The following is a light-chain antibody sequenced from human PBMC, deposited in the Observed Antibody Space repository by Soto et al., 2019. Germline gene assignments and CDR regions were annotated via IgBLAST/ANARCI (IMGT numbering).Light chain of an antibody. CDR3: QSYDSPTVV. CDR2: EDN. J-gene: IGLJ2*01. V-gene: IGLV6-57*04. Sequence: NFMLTQPHYVSESPGKTVTISCTRSSGNIASNYVQWYQERPGSAPTTVIYEDNQRPSGVPDRFSGSIDSSSNSASLTISGLKTEDEADYYCQSYDSPTVVFGGGTKLTVL. CDR1: SGNIASNY.